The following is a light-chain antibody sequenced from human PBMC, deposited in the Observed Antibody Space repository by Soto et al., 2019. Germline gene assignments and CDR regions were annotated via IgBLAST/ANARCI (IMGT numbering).Light chain of an antibody. CDR1: QSVEDD. Sequence: VMTQSPATLAVSPGDRATLSCRASQSVEDDVAWYQQRPGQAPRLLISVGTEKATDVPARFSGSGSGTDFTLTINSLQSDDAAVYYCQQYNTWPLVFGGGNKVEV. CDR2: VGT. CDR3: QQYNTWPLV. J-gene: IGKJ4*01. V-gene: IGKV3-15*01.